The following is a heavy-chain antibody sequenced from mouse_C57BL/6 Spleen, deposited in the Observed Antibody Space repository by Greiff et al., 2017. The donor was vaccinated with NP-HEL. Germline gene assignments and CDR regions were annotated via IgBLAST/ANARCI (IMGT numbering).Heavy chain of an antibody. CDR1: GFNIKDYY. D-gene: IGHD1-1*01. V-gene: IGHV14-2*01. CDR2: IDPEDGET. Sequence: VQLQQSGAELVKPGASVKLSCTASGFNIKDYYMHWVKQRTEQGLEWIGRIDPEDGETKYAPKFQGKATLTADTSSNTAYPQLSSLTSADSAVYYCAVAYYGNSYDYWGQGTTLTVSS. J-gene: IGHJ2*01. CDR3: AVAYYGNSYDY.